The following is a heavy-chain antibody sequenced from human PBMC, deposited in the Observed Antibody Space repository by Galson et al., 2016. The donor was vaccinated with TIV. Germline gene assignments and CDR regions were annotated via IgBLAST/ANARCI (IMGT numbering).Heavy chain of an antibody. CDR1: GLTFSSFA. D-gene: IGHD3-22*01. CDR2: ITVSGANT. Sequence: SLRLSCAASGLTFSSFAFSWVLQAPGKGLEWVSAITVSGANTYYTDSVKGRFTVSRDNSKNTLYLQMNSLRAEDTAVYYCAKMDSSGYYYERRFDFWGQGTLVTVSS. J-gene: IGHJ4*02. CDR3: AKMDSSGYYYERRFDF. V-gene: IGHV3-23*01.